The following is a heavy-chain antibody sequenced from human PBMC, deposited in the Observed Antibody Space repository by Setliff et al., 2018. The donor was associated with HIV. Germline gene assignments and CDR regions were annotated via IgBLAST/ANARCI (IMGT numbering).Heavy chain of an antibody. D-gene: IGHD3-10*01. V-gene: IGHV1-69*10. J-gene: IGHJ3*02. CDR2: IIHILGIR. CDR3: ARPAPLLGTSPANNAFDI. Sequence: SVKVSCKASGGTFDSHAISWVRQAPGQGFEWMGGIIHILGIRNYAQKFQGRVIITTDESTGTAYMALSSLKDDDTAIYYCARPAPLLGTSPANNAFDIWGQGTTV. CDR1: GGTFDSHA.